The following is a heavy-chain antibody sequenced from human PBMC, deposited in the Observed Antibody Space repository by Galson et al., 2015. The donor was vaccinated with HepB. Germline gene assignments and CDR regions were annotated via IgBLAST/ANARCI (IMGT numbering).Heavy chain of an antibody. CDR3: AREIPPSSTTFGVVVPACYYYYGLDV. D-gene: IGHD3-3*01. J-gene: IGHJ6*02. Sequence: SLRLSCAGSGFAFSTYNMNWLRQAPGKGLEWVSSISSRYNYIYYADSVKGRFTISRDNARNSLYLQMDSLRAEDTAVYYCAREIPPSSTTFGVVVPACYYYYGLDVWGQGTTVTVSS. V-gene: IGHV3-21*06. CDR1: GFAFSTYN. CDR2: ISSRYNYI.